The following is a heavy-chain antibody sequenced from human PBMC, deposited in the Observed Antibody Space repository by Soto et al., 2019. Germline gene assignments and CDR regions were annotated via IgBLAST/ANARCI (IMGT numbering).Heavy chain of an antibody. CDR2: ISAYNGNT. J-gene: IGHJ4*02. CDR3: AREQQLVLSPHFDY. CDR1: GYTFTNFG. V-gene: IGHV1-18*01. D-gene: IGHD6-13*01. Sequence: GASVKVSCKASGYTFTNFGISWVRQAPGQGLEWMGWISAYNGNTNYAQNFQGRVTMTTDTSTSTAYMELRSLRSEDTAVYYCAREQQLVLSPHFDYWGQGTLVTV.